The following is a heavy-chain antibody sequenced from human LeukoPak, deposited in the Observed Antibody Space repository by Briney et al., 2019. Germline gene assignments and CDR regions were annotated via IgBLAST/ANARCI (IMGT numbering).Heavy chain of an antibody. D-gene: IGHD2-15*01. V-gene: IGHV4-31*03. Sequence: SQTLSLTCTVSGGSISSSNYYWSWIRQHPGKGLEWIGYIYYSGSTYYSPSLKSRVTISVDTSKNQFSLKLSSVTAADTAVYFCARAVVVIGAPRFDPWGQGTLVTVSS. CDR1: GGSISSSNYY. CDR3: ARAVVVIGAPRFDP. CDR2: IYYSGST. J-gene: IGHJ5*02.